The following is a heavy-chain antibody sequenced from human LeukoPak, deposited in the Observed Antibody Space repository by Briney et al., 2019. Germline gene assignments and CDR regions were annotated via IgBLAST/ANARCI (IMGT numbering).Heavy chain of an antibody. Sequence: SETLSLTCAVSGGSISSGGYSWSWLRQPPGKGLEWIGYIYHSGSTYYNPSLKSRVTISVDRSKNQFSLKLSSVTAADTAVYYCARHIFGNGMDVWGQGTTVTVSS. J-gene: IGHJ6*02. V-gene: IGHV4-30-2*01. D-gene: IGHD3-3*01. CDR3: ARHIFGNGMDV. CDR2: IYHSGST. CDR1: GGSISSGGYS.